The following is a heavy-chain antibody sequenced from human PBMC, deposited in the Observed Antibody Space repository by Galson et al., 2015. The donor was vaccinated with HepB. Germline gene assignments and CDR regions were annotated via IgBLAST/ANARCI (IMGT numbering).Heavy chain of an antibody. D-gene: IGHD3-10*01. CDR2: ISGSGGST. V-gene: IGHV3-23*01. J-gene: IGHJ3*02. CDR3: AKDEDYYVSGIYYDAFDI. CDR1: GFTFSSYA. Sequence: SLRLSCAASGFTFSSYAMSWVRQAPGKGLEWVSAISGSGGSTYYADSVKGRFTISRDNSKNTLYLQMNSLRAEDTAVYYCAKDEDYYVSGIYYDAFDIWGQGTLVTVSS.